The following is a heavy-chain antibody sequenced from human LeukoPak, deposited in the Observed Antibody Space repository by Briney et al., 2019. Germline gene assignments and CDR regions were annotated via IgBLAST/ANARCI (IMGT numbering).Heavy chain of an antibody. CDR2: INHSGST. V-gene: IGHV4-34*01. J-gene: IGHJ4*02. CDR3: ASYGSYYGFDY. D-gene: IGHD1-26*01. Sequence: SETQSLTCAVYGGSFSGYYWSWIRQPPGKGLEWIGEINHSGSTNYNPSLKSRVTISVDTSKNQFSLKLSSVTAADTAVYYCASYGSYYGFDYWGQGTLVTVSS. CDR1: GGSFSGYY.